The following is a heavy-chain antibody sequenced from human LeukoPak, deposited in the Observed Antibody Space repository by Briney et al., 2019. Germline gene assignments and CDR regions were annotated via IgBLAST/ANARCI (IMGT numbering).Heavy chain of an antibody. CDR1: GFTFRSYA. J-gene: IGHJ4*02. Sequence: GGSLRLPYAASGFTFRSYALHWFRQAPAQGLEGVAVISYDGSNKYYADSVKGRFTISRDNSKNTLYLQMNSLRAEDTAVYYCASLSRSDVWGQGTVVTVSS. CDR2: ISYDGSNK. V-gene: IGHV3-30*04. CDR3: ASLSRSDV. D-gene: IGHD2/OR15-2a*01.